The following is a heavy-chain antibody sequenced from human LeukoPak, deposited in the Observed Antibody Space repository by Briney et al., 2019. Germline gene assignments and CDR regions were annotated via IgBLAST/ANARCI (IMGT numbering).Heavy chain of an antibody. V-gene: IGHV1-46*01. CDR3: ATWGSSSSPRPDMDV. CDR1: GYTFIKYY. Sequence: ASVKVSCKASGYTFIKYYMHWVRQPPGQGLEWMGLIDPRSGATTYAQKFQGRITMTRDTSTATGYMELTTLRSEDTAMYYCATWGSSSSPRPDMDVWGQGTMVTVSS. D-gene: IGHD6-19*01. J-gene: IGHJ6*02. CDR2: IDPRSGAT.